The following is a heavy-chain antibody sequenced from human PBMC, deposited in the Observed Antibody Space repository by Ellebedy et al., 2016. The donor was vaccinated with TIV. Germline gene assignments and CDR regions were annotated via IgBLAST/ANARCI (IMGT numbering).Heavy chain of an antibody. CDR2: ISHDGRIS. D-gene: IGHD1-7*01. V-gene: IGHV3-74*01. J-gene: IGHJ4*02. CDR3: ARGNGNYLYDY. Sequence: GESLKISCAASGFPFSKFWMHWVRQAPGQGLVWVSRISHDGRISNYADSVKGRFTISRDNAKNTLYLQMNSQRTEDTAVYNCARGNGNYLYDYWGLGTRVTVSS. CDR1: GFPFSKFW.